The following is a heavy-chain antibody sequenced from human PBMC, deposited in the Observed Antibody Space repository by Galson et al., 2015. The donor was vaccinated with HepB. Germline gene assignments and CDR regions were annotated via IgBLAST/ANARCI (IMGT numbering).Heavy chain of an antibody. D-gene: IGHD6-13*01. CDR1: GFTFSSYG. Sequence: SLRLSCAASGFTFSSYGMHWVRQAPGKGLEWVAFIRYDGSNKYYADSVKGRFTISRDNSKNTLYLQMNSLRAEDTAVYYCAKGPSYSSSWYGLTHYFDYWGQGTLVTVSS. CDR2: IRYDGSNK. V-gene: IGHV3-30*02. CDR3: AKGPSYSSSWYGLTHYFDY. J-gene: IGHJ4*02.